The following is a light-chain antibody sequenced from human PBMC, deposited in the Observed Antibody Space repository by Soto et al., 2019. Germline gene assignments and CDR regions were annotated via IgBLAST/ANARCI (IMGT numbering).Light chain of an antibody. J-gene: IGLJ1*01. CDR3: SSYAGSNNFNV. CDR1: SSDVGGYNY. CDR2: EVS. Sequence: QSALTQPTSASGSPGQSVTISCTGTSSDVGGYNYVSWYQQHPDKAPKLMIYEVSKRPSGVPDRFSGSKSGNTASLTVSGLQAEDEADYYCSSYAGSNNFNVFGTGTKVTVL. V-gene: IGLV2-8*01.